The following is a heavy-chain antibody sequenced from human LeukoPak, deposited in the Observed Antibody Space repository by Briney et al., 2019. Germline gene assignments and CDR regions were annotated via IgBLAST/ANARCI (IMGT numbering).Heavy chain of an antibody. J-gene: IGHJ4*01. CDR1: AGSISNGDYY. V-gene: IGHV4-39*01. CDR2: IFYGEST. D-gene: IGHD6-25*01. CDR3: ARQLPTAAADTRGYFDY. Sequence: SETLSLTCSVSAGSISNGDYYWGWIRQAPGKGLEWIGCIFYGESTHYNPSLKSRATISVVTSKNQFSLKLTSVTAADAAIYYCARQLPTAAADTRGYFDYWGQGTVVTVSS.